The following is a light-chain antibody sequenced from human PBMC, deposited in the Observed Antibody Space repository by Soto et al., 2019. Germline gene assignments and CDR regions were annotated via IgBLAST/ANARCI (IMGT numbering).Light chain of an antibody. V-gene: IGLV2-8*01. Sequence: QSVLTQPPSASGSPGQSVTVSCTGTSSDVGGYNFVSWYQQHPGKAPKLMIYEVSQRPSGVPDRFSGSKSGNTASLTVSGLQADDEGDYYSSSYAGGNNLVFGGGTKVTVL. CDR3: SSYAGGNNLV. CDR2: EVS. CDR1: SSDVGGYNF. J-gene: IGLJ2*01.